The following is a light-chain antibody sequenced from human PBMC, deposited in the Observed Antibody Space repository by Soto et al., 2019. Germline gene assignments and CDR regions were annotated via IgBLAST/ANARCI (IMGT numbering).Light chain of an antibody. CDR3: CSYAGSYTLV. CDR1: SSDPGGYNY. CDR2: DVS. J-gene: IGLJ2*01. V-gene: IGLV2-11*01. Sequence: QSALTQPRSVSGSPGQSVTICCTGTSSDPGGYNYVSWYQQHPGKAPKLMIYDVSKRPSGVPDRFSGSKSGNTASLTISGLQAEDEADYHCCSYAGSYTLVFGGGTKVTVL.